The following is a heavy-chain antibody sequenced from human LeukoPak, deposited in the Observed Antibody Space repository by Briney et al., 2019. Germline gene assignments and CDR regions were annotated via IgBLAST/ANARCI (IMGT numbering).Heavy chain of an antibody. CDR2: IYPGDSDT. V-gene: IGHV5-51*01. J-gene: IGHJ4*02. CDR3: ARRITIFGVVNYFDY. D-gene: IGHD3-3*01. Sequence: GESLKISCKGSGYSFTSYWIGWVRQMPGKGLEWMGIIYPGDSDTRYSPSFQGQVTISADKSISTAYLQWSSLKASDTAMYYCARRITIFGVVNYFDYWGQRTLVTVSS. CDR1: GYSFTSYW.